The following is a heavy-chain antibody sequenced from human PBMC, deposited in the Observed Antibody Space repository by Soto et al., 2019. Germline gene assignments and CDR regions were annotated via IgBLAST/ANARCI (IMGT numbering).Heavy chain of an antibody. CDR1: GGSFSGYY. CDR2: INHSGST. V-gene: IGHV4-34*01. CDR3: ARSPERYYDFWSGQYYYYYMDV. Sequence: SETLSLTCAVYGGSFSGYYWSWIRQPPGKGLEWIGEINHSGSTNYNPSLKSRVTISVDTSKNQFSLKLSSVTAADTAVYYCARSPERYYDFWSGQYYYYYMDVWGKGTTVTVSS. D-gene: IGHD3-3*01. J-gene: IGHJ6*03.